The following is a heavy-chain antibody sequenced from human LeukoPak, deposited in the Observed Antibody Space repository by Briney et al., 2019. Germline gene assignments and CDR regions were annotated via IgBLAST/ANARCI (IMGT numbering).Heavy chain of an antibody. D-gene: IGHD2-21*02. CDR1: GFTFSSYS. Sequence: GGSLRLSCAASGFTFSSYSMNWVRQAPGKGLEWVSSISSSSSYIYYADSVKGRFTISRDNAKNSLYLQMNSLRAEDTAVYYCMACDGGDCYSLDYWGQGTLVTVSS. V-gene: IGHV3-21*01. CDR2: ISSSSSYI. J-gene: IGHJ4*02. CDR3: MACDGGDCYSLDY.